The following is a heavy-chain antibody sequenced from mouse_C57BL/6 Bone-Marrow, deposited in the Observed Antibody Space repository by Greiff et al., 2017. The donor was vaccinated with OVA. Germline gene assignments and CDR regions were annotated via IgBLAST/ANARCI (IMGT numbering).Heavy chain of an antibody. Sequence: EVQLQQSGPELVKPGASVKISCKASGYTFTDYYMNWVKQSHGKSLEWIGDINPNNGGTSYNQKFKGKATLTVDKSSSTAYMELRSLTSEDSAVYYCARSPERYYAMDYWGQGTSVTVSS. V-gene: IGHV1-26*01. CDR1: GYTFTDYY. J-gene: IGHJ4*01. CDR2: INPNNGGT. CDR3: ARSPERYYAMDY.